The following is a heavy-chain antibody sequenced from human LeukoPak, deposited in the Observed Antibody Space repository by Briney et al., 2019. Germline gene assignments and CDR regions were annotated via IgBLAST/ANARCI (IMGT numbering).Heavy chain of an antibody. CDR1: GYSFTNYW. V-gene: IGHV5-51*01. CDR2: IYPGDSDT. D-gene: IGHD5-18*01. J-gene: IGHJ6*03. CDR3: ARESRIQLWPYYYYYMDV. Sequence: GESPKISCQGSGYSFTNYWIGWVRQVPGKGLEWMGTIYPGDSDTRYSPSFQGQVTISADKSISTAYLQWSSLKASDTAMYYCARESRIQLWPYYYYYMDVWGKGTTVTVSS.